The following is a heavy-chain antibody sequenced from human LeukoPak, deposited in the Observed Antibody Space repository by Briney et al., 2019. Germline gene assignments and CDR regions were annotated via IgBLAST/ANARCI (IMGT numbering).Heavy chain of an antibody. CDR1: GFTFSYYG. CDR2: VSDDGSNK. V-gene: IGHV3-30*18. D-gene: IGHD6-13*01. J-gene: IGHJ4*02. CDR3: SKGPSSTWYYFDY. Sequence: PGRSLRLSCAASGFTFSYYGMHWVRQAPGKGLEWVAVVSDDGSNKYYADSVKGRFTISRDNSKNTLYPQMHSLRTEDTAVYYCSKGPSSTWYYFDYWGQGTLVTVSS.